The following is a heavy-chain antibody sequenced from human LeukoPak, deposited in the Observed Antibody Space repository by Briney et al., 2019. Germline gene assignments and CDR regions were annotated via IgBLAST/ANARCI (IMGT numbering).Heavy chain of an antibody. CDR3: ARAPGKRESEGGSTSPYSFDY. D-gene: IGHD2-2*01. Sequence: ASVKVSCKASGYTFTSYYMHWVRQAPGQGLEWVGIINPSGGSTSYAQKFQGRVTMTRDTSTSTVYMELSSLRSEDTAVYYCARAPGKRESEGGSTSPYSFDYWGQGTLVTVSS. CDR1: GYTFTSYY. J-gene: IGHJ4*02. V-gene: IGHV1-46*01. CDR2: INPSGGST.